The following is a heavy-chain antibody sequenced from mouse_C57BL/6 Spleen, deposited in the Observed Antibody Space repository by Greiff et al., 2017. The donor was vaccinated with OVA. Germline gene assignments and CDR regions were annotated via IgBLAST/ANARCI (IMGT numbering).Heavy chain of an antibody. CDR3: ARAAQESFAY. CDR1: GYAFSSSW. CDR2: IYPGDGDT. D-gene: IGHD3-2*02. Sequence: QVQLQQSGPELVKPGASVKISCKASGYAFSSSWMNWVKPRPGKGLEWIGRIYPGDGDTNYNGKFKGKATLTADTSSSPAYMQLSSLTSEDYAGDCCARAAQESFAYWGQGTLGTVSA. J-gene: IGHJ3*01. V-gene: IGHV1-82*01.